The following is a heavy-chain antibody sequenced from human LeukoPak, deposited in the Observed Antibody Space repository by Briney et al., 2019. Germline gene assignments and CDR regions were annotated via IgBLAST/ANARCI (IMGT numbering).Heavy chain of an antibody. Sequence: APVKVSCKASGYTFINYAMHWVRQAPGQRLEWMGWINAANGNTKSSEKFQGRLTITRDTTASTVYLDLSSLRSEDTAVYYCARAPGALHFDQWGQGTLVTVTS. V-gene: IGHV1-3*01. CDR1: GYTFINYA. CDR3: ARAPGALHFDQ. D-gene: IGHD1-26*01. CDR2: INAANGNT. J-gene: IGHJ5*02.